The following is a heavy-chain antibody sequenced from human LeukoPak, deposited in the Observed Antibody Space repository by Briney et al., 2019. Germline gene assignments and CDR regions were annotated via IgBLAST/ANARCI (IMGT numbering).Heavy chain of an antibody. Sequence: ASVTVSCKASGYTFSNFGITWVRQAPGQGLEWMGWISAHNGNTNYAKKLQGRVTMTTDTSTNTAYMEMRSLRSADTAVYFCARDGEFCTSTTCYLRFDPWGQGTLVTVSS. V-gene: IGHV1-18*04. CDR2: ISAHNGNT. J-gene: IGHJ5*02. D-gene: IGHD2-2*01. CDR3: ARDGEFCTSTTCYLRFDP. CDR1: GYTFSNFG.